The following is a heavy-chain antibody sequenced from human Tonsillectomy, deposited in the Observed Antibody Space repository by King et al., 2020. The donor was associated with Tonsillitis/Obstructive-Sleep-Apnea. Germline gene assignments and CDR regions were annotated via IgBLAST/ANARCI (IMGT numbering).Heavy chain of an antibody. CDR3: ARGTIMEDSYDMDV. D-gene: IGHD3-16*01. CDR2: IYYSGST. J-gene: IGHJ6*03. CDR1: GGSISSYY. Sequence: VQLQESGPGLVKPSETLSLTCTVSGGSISSYYWSWIRQPPGKGLEWIGYIYYSGSTNYNPSLKSRVTISVDTSKNQFSLKLSSVTATDTAVYYCARGTIMEDSYDMDVWGKGTTVTVSS. V-gene: IGHV4-59*01.